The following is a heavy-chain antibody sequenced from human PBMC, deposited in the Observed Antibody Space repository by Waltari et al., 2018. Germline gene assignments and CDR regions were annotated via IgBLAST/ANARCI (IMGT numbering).Heavy chain of an antibody. CDR3: ARVDYGDVLFLDY. Sequence: QVQLVQSGAEVKKPGAAVKVSCKASGYTFTGYYMHWVRQAPGQGLEWMGWINPNSGGTNYAQKFQCRVTMTRDTSISTAYMELSRLRSDDTAVYYCARVDYGDVLFLDYWGQGTLVTVSS. V-gene: IGHV1-2*02. J-gene: IGHJ4*02. D-gene: IGHD4-17*01. CDR2: INPNSGGT. CDR1: GYTFTGYY.